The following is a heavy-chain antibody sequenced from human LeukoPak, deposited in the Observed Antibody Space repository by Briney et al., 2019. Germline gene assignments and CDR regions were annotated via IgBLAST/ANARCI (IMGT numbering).Heavy chain of an antibody. V-gene: IGHV3-21*04. CDR3: AKDGLYYDGSEHVYYFDS. Sequence: GGSLRLSCAASGFTFSSYNMNWVRQAPGKGLEWVSSISSSSYIYYADSVKGRFTISRDNAKKSLYLQMNSLRAEDTALYYCAKDGLYYDGSEHVYYFDSWGQGTLVTVSS. J-gene: IGHJ4*02. CDR2: ISSSSYI. D-gene: IGHD3-22*01. CDR1: GFTFSSYN.